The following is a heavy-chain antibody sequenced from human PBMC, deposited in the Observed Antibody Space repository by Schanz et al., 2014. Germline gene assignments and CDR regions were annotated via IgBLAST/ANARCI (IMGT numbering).Heavy chain of an antibody. Sequence: VQLVESGGGVVQPGRSLRLSCAASGFAFSVYGMHWVRQAPGKGPEWVAVIWSDGSTKYYADSVKGRFTISRDNSKNTLYLQMNTLRAEDTAVYYCARDRGYCSGGSCLTFDDWGQGTLVTVSS. CDR3: ARDRGYCSGGSCLTFDD. J-gene: IGHJ4*02. CDR2: IWSDGSTK. CDR1: GFAFSVYG. V-gene: IGHV3-33*01. D-gene: IGHD2-15*01.